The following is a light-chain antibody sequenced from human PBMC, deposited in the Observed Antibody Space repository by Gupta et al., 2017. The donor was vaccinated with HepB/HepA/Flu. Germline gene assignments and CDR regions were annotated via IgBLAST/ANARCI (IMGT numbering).Light chain of an antibody. V-gene: IGKV1-12*01. CDR1: QHITSW. CDR3: QQAYSVPFT. J-gene: IGKJ3*01. Sequence: DIQMTQSPSSVSASVGDRVTITCRASQHITSWLAWYQQKPGKAPKLLIYSASTLQSGVPSRFSGSGSGTDFTLTISSLQPEDFATYYCQQAYSVPFTFGPGTKVDIK. CDR2: SAS.